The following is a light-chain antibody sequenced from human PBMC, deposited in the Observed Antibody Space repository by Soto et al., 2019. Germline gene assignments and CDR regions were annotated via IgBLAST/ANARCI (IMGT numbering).Light chain of an antibody. V-gene: IGKV1-39*01. J-gene: IGKJ1*01. CDR1: QSISSY. Sequence: EIHTTQPPSSLTASVGDIVTITCRASQSISSYLNWDQQKPGKAPKLLIYAASSLQSGVPARFSGSGSGTDFTLTISSLQPEDFATYYCQQSYSTPRTFGQGTKVDI. CDR3: QQSYSTPRT. CDR2: AAS.